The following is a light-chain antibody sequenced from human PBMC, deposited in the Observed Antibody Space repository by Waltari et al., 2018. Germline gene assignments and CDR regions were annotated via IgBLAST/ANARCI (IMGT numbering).Light chain of an antibody. CDR2: WAS. V-gene: IGKV4-1*01. Sequence: DFVMTQSPDSLAVSLGESATINCQSSQTILNRPTNRNYLAWYQQRPGPPPKLLIYWASVRASGVPDRFSGSGSGTDFTLTISSLQPEDVAVYYCQQYITTLTFGGGTKVEIK. CDR1: QTILNRPTNRNY. J-gene: IGKJ4*01. CDR3: QQYITTLT.